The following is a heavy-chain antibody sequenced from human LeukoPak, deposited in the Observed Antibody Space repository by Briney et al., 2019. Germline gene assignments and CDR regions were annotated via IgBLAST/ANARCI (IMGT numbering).Heavy chain of an antibody. CDR2: IYYSGST. D-gene: IGHD2-2*01. V-gene: IGHV4-39*01. J-gene: IGHJ3*02. Sequence: SETLSLTCTVSGGSISSSSYYWSWIRQPPGKGLEWIGSIYYSGSTYYNPSLKSRVTISVDTSKNQFSLKLSSVTAADTAVYYCARLDLYQLLGDDDFDIWGQGTMVTVSS. CDR1: GGSISSSSYY. CDR3: ARLDLYQLLGDDDFDI.